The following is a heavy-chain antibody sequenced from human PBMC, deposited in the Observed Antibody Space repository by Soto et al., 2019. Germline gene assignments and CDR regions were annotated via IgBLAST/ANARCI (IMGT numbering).Heavy chain of an antibody. J-gene: IGHJ5*02. CDR2: INHSGST. CDR3: ARVGKSKLYDYVWGSYRFNWFDP. Sequence: PSETLSLTCAVYGGSFSGYYWSWIRQPPGKGLEWIGEINHSGSTNYNPSLKRRVTISVDTSKNQFSLKLSSVTAADTAVYYCARVGKSKLYDYVWGSYRFNWFDPWGQGTLVTVSS. CDR1: GGSFSGYY. V-gene: IGHV4-34*01. D-gene: IGHD3-16*02.